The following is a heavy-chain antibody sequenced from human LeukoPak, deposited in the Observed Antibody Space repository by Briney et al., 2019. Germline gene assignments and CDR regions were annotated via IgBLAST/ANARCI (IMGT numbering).Heavy chain of an antibody. D-gene: IGHD3-16*01. CDR1: GFTFSSYS. CDR2: ISNTGGST. J-gene: IGHJ4*02. V-gene: IGHV3-23*01. Sequence: GGSLRLSCAASGFTFSSYSMTWVRQAPGKGLEWVSAISNTGGSTFYADSVRGRFTISRDNSKNTLYLQMNSLRAEDTAVYYCARGGVLKSVDYWGQGTLVTVSS. CDR3: ARGGVLKSVDY.